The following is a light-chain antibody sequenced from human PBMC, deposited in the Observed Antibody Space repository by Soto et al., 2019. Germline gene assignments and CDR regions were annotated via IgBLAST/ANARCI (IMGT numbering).Light chain of an antibody. CDR3: QQYYRVICT. J-gene: IGKJ1*01. CDR1: HGFXGR. V-gene: IGKV1-5*01. Sequence: TQLTQSAFTLPASVADSVTISRRASHGFXGRFGWHQQKPGKAPNILXYDASTLATGIPSRLSGSESGTDFTLPISGLQPEYSAVYYCQQYYRVICTFGQGTKVDIK. CDR2: DAS.